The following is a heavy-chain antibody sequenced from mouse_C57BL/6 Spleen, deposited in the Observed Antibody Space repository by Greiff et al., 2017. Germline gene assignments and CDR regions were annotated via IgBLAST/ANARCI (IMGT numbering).Heavy chain of an antibody. Sequence: EVMLVESGGGLVKPGGSLKLSCAASGFTFSDYGMHWVRQAPEKGLEWVAYISRGSSTIYYADTVKGRFTISRDNAKNTLFLQMSSLRSEDTAMYYCARTRYGSSLDYWGQGTTLTVSS. V-gene: IGHV5-17*01. CDR2: ISRGSSTI. CDR3: ARTRYGSSLDY. CDR1: GFTFSDYG. D-gene: IGHD1-1*01. J-gene: IGHJ2*01.